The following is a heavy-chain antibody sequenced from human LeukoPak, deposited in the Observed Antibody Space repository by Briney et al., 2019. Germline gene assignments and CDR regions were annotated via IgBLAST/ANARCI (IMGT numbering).Heavy chain of an antibody. CDR1: GYTLTKLS. Sequence: ASVKVSCKVSGYTLTKLSIHWVRQAPGKGLEWRGGFDPEDGETIYAQKFQGRVTMTEDTSKDTAYMELSSLRSEDAAMYYCATDLASSLVGATYWGQGTLVTVSS. CDR3: ATDLASSLVGATY. CDR2: FDPEDGET. D-gene: IGHD1-26*01. J-gene: IGHJ4*02. V-gene: IGHV1-24*01.